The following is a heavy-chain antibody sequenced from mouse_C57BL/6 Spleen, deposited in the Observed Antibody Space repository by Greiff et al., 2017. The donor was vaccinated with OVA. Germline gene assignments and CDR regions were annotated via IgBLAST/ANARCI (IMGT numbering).Heavy chain of an antibody. Sequence: QVQLQQPGAELVKPGASVKLSCKASGYTFTSYWMHWVKQRPGHGLEWIGLIHPTSGSTNYNEKFKSKATLTVDKSSSTAYMQLSSLTSEDSAGYYCARSRYGSSRDYGGKGTTLTVSS. CDR2: IHPTSGST. J-gene: IGHJ2*01. D-gene: IGHD1-1*01. V-gene: IGHV1-64*01. CDR1: GYTFTSYW. CDR3: ARSRYGSSRDY.